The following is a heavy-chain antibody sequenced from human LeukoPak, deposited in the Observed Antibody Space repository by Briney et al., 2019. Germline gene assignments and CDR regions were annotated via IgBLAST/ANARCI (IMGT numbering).Heavy chain of an antibody. J-gene: IGHJ6*03. V-gene: IGHV4-61*02. CDR1: GGSISSGSYY. Sequence: SQTLSLTCTVSGGSISSGSYYWSWIRQPAGKGLEWIGRIYTSGSTNYNPSLKSRVTISVDTSKNQFSLKLSSVTAADTAVYYCAREDYYGSGSHMGVWAKGPRSPSP. CDR2: IYTSGST. CDR3: AREDYYGSGSHMGV. D-gene: IGHD3-10*01.